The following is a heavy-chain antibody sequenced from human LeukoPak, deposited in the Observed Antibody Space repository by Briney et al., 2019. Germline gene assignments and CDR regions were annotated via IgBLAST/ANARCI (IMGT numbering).Heavy chain of an antibody. Sequence: PSETLSLTCTVSGGSMNSYYWSWLRRPPGEGPEWIGYTTYSGGTNYNPSLKSRVTISVDTSKSHFSLKLSSVTAADTAVYYCARGAGWWSHWGQGTLVTVSS. CDR2: TTYSGGT. V-gene: IGHV4-59*01. CDR3: ARGAGWWSH. CDR1: GGSMNSYY. D-gene: IGHD6-19*01. J-gene: IGHJ4*02.